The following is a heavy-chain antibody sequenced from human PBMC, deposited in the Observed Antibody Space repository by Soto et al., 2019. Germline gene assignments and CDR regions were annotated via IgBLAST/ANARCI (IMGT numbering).Heavy chain of an antibody. CDR1: GFTFSSYA. CDR2: ISGSGGST. J-gene: IGHJ5*02. D-gene: IGHD2-15*01. CDR3: AKGVVAATPFRPWLDP. V-gene: IGHV3-23*01. Sequence: LRLSCAASGFTFSSYAMSWVRQAPGKGLEWVSAISGSGGSTYYADSVKGRFTISRDNSKNTLYLQMNSLRAEDTAVYYCAKGVVAATPFRPWLDPWGRGTLVTVSS.